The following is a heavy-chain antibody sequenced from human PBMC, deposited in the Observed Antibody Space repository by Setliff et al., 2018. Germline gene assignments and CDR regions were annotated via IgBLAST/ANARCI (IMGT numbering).Heavy chain of an antibody. J-gene: IGHJ6*03. V-gene: IGHV4-61*09. CDR1: GGSISSRTYY. CDR3: ARVSGFLYVDV. Sequence: LSLTCTVSGGSISSRTYYWSWIRQPAGKGLEWIGHIYTSWSTNYNPSLKSRVTMSVDTTKNQFSLKLTSVTAADTAVYYCARVSGFLYVDVWGKGTTVTVSS. D-gene: IGHD3-3*01. CDR2: IYTSWST.